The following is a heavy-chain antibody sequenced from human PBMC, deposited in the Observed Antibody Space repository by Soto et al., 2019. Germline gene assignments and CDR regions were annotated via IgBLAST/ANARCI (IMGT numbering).Heavy chain of an antibody. CDR1: GVSISSGGYY. J-gene: IGHJ5*02. V-gene: IGHV4-31*03. CDR2: IYYSGST. CDR3: ARVLDYGGLT. D-gene: IGHD4-17*01. Sequence: TSETLSLTCTVSGVSISSGGYYWSWIRQHPGKGLEWIGYIYYSGSTYYNPSLKSRVTISVDTSKNQFSLKLSSVTAADTAVYYCARVLDYGGLTWGQGTLVTSPQ.